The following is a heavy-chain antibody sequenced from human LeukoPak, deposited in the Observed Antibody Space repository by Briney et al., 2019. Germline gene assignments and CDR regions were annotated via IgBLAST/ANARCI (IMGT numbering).Heavy chain of an antibody. CDR2: ISWNSGSI. D-gene: IGHD6-19*01. J-gene: IGHJ4*02. V-gene: IGHV3-9*01. CDR1: GFTFDDYA. CDR3: AKGLSSGWYESPDY. Sequence: GGSLRLSCAASGFTFDDYAMHWVRQVPGKGLEWVSDISWNSGSIAYADSVKGRFTISRDNAKNSLYLQMNSLRVEDTALYYCAKGLSSGWYESPDYWGQGTLVTVSS.